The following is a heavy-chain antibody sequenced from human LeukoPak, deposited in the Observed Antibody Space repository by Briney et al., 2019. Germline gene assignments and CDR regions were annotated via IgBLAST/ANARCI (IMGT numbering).Heavy chain of an antibody. CDR3: AELGITMIGGV. V-gene: IGHV3-21*01. CDR2: ISTSSSYI. Sequence: GGSLRLSCAASGFTFSSYNMNWVRQAPGKGLEWVSSISTSSSYIYYADSVRGRFTISRDNAKNSLFLQMDTLRAEDTAVYYCAELGITMIGGVWGKGTTVTISS. J-gene: IGHJ6*04. CDR1: GFTFSSYN. D-gene: IGHD3-10*02.